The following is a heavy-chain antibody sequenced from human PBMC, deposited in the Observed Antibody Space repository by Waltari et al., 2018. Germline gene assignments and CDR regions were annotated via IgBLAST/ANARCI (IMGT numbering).Heavy chain of an antibody. CDR3: AVLGVSTPPGSTDYYYYMDV. CDR1: GGSFSGYY. Sequence: GGSFSGYYWSWIRQPPGKGLEWIGEINHSGSTNYNPSLKSRVTISVDTSKNQFSLKLSSVTAADTAVYYCAVLGVSTPPGSTDYYYYMDVWGKGTTVTISS. CDR2: INHSGST. D-gene: IGHD3-10*01. V-gene: IGHV4-34*01. J-gene: IGHJ6*03.